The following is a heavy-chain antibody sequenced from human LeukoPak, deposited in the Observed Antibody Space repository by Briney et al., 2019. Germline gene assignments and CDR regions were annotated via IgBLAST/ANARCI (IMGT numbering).Heavy chain of an antibody. CDR3: AREVSRGAAGTPYDY. D-gene: IGHD6-13*01. Sequence: GGSLRLSCAASGFTFSSYAMSWVRQAPGKGLEWVSAISGSGGSTYYADSVKGRFTISRDNSKNTLYLQMNSLRAEDTAVYYRAREVSRGAAGTPYDYWGQGTLVTVSS. CDR1: GFTFSSYA. V-gene: IGHV3-23*01. J-gene: IGHJ4*02. CDR2: ISGSGGST.